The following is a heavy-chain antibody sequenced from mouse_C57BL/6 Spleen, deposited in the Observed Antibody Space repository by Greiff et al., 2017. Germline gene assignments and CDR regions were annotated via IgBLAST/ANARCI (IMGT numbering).Heavy chain of an antibody. CDR1: GFTFSSYG. D-gene: IGHD1-1*01. V-gene: IGHV5-6*01. Sequence: EVHLVESGGDLVKPGGSLKLSCAASGFTFSSYGMSWVRQTPDKRLEWVATISSGGSYTYYPDSVKGRLTISRDNAKNTLYLQMSSLKSEDTAMYYCARHEGSNDAMDYWGQGTSVTVSS. CDR2: ISSGGSYT. CDR3: ARHEGSNDAMDY. J-gene: IGHJ4*01.